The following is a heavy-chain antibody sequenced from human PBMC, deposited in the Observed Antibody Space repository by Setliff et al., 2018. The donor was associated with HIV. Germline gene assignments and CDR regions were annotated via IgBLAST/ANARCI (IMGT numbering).Heavy chain of an antibody. Sequence: GESLKISCKGSGNSFSNHWISWVRQVPGQGLEWMGNIDPSDSYTHYSPSFQGHVTISADKSISTVYLLWSSLKASDTAIYYCARGFLRSRRRWFDPWGQGTLVTVSS. CDR2: IDPSDSYT. CDR3: ARGFLRSRRRWFDP. V-gene: IGHV5-10-1*01. D-gene: IGHD4-17*01. CDR1: GNSFSNHW. J-gene: IGHJ5*02.